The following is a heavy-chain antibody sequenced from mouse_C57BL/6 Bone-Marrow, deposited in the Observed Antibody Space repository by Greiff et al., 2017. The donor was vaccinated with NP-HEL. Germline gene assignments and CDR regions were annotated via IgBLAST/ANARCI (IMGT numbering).Heavy chain of an antibody. V-gene: IGHV14-4*01. CDR3: ALHSSVAMDY. J-gene: IGHJ4*01. CDR2: IDPANGAT. Sequence: EVQGVESGAELVRPGASVKLSCTASGFNFKDDYMHWVKQRPEQGLEWIGWIDPANGATEYASKFQGKATITADTSSNTAYLQLSSLTSEDTAVSYYALHSSVAMDYWGQGTSVTVSS. D-gene: IGHD3-1*01. CDR1: GFNFKDDY.